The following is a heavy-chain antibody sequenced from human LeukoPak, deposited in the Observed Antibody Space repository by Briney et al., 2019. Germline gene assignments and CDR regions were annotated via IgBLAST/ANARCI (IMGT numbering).Heavy chain of an antibody. CDR1: GFTFSTYN. D-gene: IGHD1-26*01. Sequence: GGSLRLSCAASGFTFSTYNMNWVRQAPGKGLEWVSHITSSSTNIYYADSVKGRFTISRDNAKNALSLQMNSLRDEDTAVYYCATSGNFYLKYWGQGTLVTVSS. CDR3: ATSGNFYLKY. CDR2: ITSSSTNI. V-gene: IGHV3-48*02. J-gene: IGHJ4*02.